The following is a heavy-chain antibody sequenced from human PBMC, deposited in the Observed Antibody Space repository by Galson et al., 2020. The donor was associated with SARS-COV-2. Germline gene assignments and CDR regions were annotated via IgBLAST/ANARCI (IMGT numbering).Heavy chain of an antibody. D-gene: IGHD2-21*02. V-gene: IGHV3-9*01. CDR3: AKLQGYCGGDCYSDY. Sequence: GGSLRLSCAASGFTFDDYAMHWVRQAPGKGLEWVSGISWNSGSIGYADSVKGRFTISRDNAKNSLYLQMNSLRAEDTALYYCAKLQGYCGGDCYSDYWGQGTLVTVSS. J-gene: IGHJ4*02. CDR1: GFTFDDYA. CDR2: ISWNSGSI.